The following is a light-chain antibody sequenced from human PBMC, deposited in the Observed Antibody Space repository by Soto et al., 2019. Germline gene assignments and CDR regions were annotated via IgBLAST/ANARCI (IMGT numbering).Light chain of an antibody. CDR2: DVS. J-gene: IGLJ3*02. CDR1: SSDVGGYNY. Sequence: QSVLTQPASVSGSPGQSITISCTGTSSDVGGYNYVSWYQQHPGKAPKLMIYDVSNRPSGVSNRFSGSKSGNTASLTISGLQAEDEPDYYCSSYTSSSIQGVFGRGTKLTVL. CDR3: SSYTSSSIQGV. V-gene: IGLV2-14*01.